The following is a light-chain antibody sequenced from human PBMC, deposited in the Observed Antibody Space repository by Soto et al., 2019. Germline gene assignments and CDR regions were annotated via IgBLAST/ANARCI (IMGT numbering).Light chain of an antibody. J-gene: IGKJ5*01. CDR2: GAS. CDR3: QQYDNSLT. V-gene: IGKV3-20*01. Sequence: EIVLTQSPGTLSLSPGDTATLSCRASPSVSSNNLAWYHQKPGQTPRLLIYGASSRATGIPDRFSGSGSGTECTLTSSRLEPEDFAVYYCQQYDNSLTFGQGPRLEIE. CDR1: PSVSSNN.